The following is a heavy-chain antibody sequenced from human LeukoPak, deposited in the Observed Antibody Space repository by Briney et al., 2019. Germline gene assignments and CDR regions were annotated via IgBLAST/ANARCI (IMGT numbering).Heavy chain of an antibody. J-gene: IGHJ6*03. CDR3: ASDKPSHFLAPPYSYYMGV. D-gene: IGHD2/OR15-2a*01. V-gene: IGHV3-43*01. Sequence: PGGSLRLSCVASGFSFDDYAMHWVRQSPGKGLEWVSLISWDGASTSYAESVKGRFTISRDNDKKHLYLQMTNLRSEDSALYFCASDKPSHFLAPPYSYYMGVWGKGTTVTVSS. CDR1: GFSFDDYA. CDR2: ISWDGAST.